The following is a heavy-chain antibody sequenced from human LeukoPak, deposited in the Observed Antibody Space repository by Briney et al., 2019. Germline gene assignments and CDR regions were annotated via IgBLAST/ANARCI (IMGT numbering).Heavy chain of an antibody. Sequence: SETLSLTCTVSGGSISSYYWSWIRQPPGKGLEWIGHISHSGSTNYNPSLKSRVTISVDTSKNQFSLKLSSVTAADTAVYYCARQVADFWSGNPFDCWGQGTLVTVSS. CDR2: ISHSGST. D-gene: IGHD3-3*01. CDR1: GGSISSYY. V-gene: IGHV4-59*08. J-gene: IGHJ4*02. CDR3: ARQVADFWSGNPFDC.